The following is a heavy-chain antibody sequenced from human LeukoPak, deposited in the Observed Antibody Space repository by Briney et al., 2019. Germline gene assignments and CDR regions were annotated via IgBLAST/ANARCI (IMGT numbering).Heavy chain of an antibody. D-gene: IGHD5-18*01. J-gene: IGHJ4*02. V-gene: IGHV4-4*02. CDR1: GDSISSSNW. Sequence: PSGTLSLTCAVSGDSISSSNWWTWVRQPPGKGLEWIGESYHSGSTNYNPSLKSRVTISVDKSKNQFSLKLSSVTAADTAVYYCARGLSAVTAMVLFDYWGQGTLVTVSS. CDR3: ARGLSAVTAMVLFDY. CDR2: SYHSGST.